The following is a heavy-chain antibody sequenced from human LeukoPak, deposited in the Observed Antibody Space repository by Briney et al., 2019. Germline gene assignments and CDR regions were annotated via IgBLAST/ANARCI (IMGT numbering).Heavy chain of an antibody. CDR1: GYTFTSYD. CDR3: ASYRCCYYYYGMDV. D-gene: IGHD3-16*02. Sequence: ASVKVSCKASGYTFTSYDINWVRQATGQGLEWMGWMNPNSGNTGYAQKFQGRVTMTRNTSISTAYMELSSLRSEDTAVYYCASYRCCYYYYGMDVWAKGPRSPSP. CDR2: MNPNSGNT. V-gene: IGHV1-8*01. J-gene: IGHJ6*02.